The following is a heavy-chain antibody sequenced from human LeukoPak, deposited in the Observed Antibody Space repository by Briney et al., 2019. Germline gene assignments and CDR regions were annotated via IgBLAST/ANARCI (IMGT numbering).Heavy chain of an antibody. D-gene: IGHD1-7*01. J-gene: IGHJ5*02. CDR2: ISSDETRT. Sequence: GGSLRLSCAASGFTFSSYWMHWVRQASGKGLVWVSRISSDETRTAHADSVKGRFSISRDNAKNTLYLQMNSLRDDDTAVYYCVRGVGVSRFNYLDPWGQGTLVIVSS. V-gene: IGHV3-74*01. CDR3: VRGVGVSRFNYLDP. CDR1: GFTFSSYW.